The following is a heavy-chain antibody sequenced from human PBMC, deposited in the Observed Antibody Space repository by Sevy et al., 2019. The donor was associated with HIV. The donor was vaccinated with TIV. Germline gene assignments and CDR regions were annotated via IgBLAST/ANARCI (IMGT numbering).Heavy chain of an antibody. CDR3: VSLLFAGPDHGTDV. J-gene: IGHJ6*02. Sequence: ASVKVSCKASGYTFIGYYVHWVRQAPGQGPEWMGWINPTSGGTYYAQKFQGRVTMTTDTSINTAYMDLSRLRSDDTAVYYCVSLLFAGPDHGTDVWGQGSTVTVSS. V-gene: IGHV1-2*02. CDR2: INPTSGGT. D-gene: IGHD3-10*01. CDR1: GYTFIGYY.